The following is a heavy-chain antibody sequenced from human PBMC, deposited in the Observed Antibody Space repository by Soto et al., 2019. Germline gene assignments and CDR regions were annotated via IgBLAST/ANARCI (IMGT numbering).Heavy chain of an antibody. V-gene: IGHV3-74*01. CDR3: VRDRGYPDSFDI. CDR2: INSDGTTI. Sequence: QPGGSLRLSCAASGFNFGPFWMHWVRLAPGKGLVWVSHINSDGTTIVYADSVKGRFTISRDNAKNTLYLQMNSLRVEDTAVYFCVRDRGYPDSFDIWGPGTLVTVSS. CDR1: GFNFGPFW. J-gene: IGHJ3*02. D-gene: IGHD3-10*01.